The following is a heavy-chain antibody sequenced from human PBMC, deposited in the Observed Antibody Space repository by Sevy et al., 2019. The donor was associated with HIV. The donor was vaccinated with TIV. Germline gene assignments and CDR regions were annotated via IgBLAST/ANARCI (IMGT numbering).Heavy chain of an antibody. V-gene: IGHV3-30*01. CDR1: GFTFSNYA. D-gene: IGHD3-16*01. CDR3: ARDLPHLLPWELSRGSDF. CDR2: ISHDEIHK. J-gene: IGHJ4*02. Sequence: GGYLRLSCTAYGFTFSNYAVHWVRQAPGKGLEWVAIISHDEIHKDFADSVRGRFSISRDTSKNTIYLQMNSLRPEDAAVYCCARDLPHLLPWELSRGSDFWGQGALFTVSS.